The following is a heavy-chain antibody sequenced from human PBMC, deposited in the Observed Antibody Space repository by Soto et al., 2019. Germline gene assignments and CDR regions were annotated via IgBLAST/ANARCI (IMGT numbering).Heavy chain of an antibody. CDR2: INPNSGAT. CDR1: GHTFTGDY. CDR3: AKGIGPFDF. J-gene: IGHJ3*01. D-gene: IGHD2-21*01. Sequence: ASVKVSCKTSGHTFTGDYLHWVRQAPGQGLEWMGWINPNSGATKFAQKFQGRVTMTWDTSISTAYMELSSLRSDDTAVYYCAKGIGPFDFWGQGTMVTISS. V-gene: IGHV1-2*02.